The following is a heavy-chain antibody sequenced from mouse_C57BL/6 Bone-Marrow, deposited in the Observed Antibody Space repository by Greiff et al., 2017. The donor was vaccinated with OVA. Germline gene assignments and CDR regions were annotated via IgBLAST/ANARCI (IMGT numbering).Heavy chain of an antibody. Sequence: DVKLVESGGDLVKPGGSLKLSCAASGFTFSSYGMSWVRQTPDKRLEWVATISSGGSYTYYPDSVKGRFTISRDNAKNTLYLQMSSLKSEDTAMYYCARQGDSLYYYAMDYWGQGTSVTVSS. J-gene: IGHJ4*01. D-gene: IGHD2-13*01. CDR2: ISSGGSYT. CDR3: ARQGDSLYYYAMDY. CDR1: GFTFSSYG. V-gene: IGHV5-6*02.